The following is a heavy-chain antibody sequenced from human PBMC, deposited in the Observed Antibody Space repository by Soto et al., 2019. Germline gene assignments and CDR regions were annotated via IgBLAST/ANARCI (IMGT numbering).Heavy chain of an antibody. CDR1: GFTFSSYS. Sequence: PGGSLRLSFAASGFTFSSYSMNWVRQAPGKGLEWVSYISSSSSTIYYADSVKGRFTISRDNAKNSLYLQMNSLRAEDTAVYYCARSIALLVVAATRPFDYWGQGTLVTVSS. CDR3: ARSIALLVVAATRPFDY. V-gene: IGHV3-48*01. J-gene: IGHJ4*02. CDR2: ISSSSSTI. D-gene: IGHD2-15*01.